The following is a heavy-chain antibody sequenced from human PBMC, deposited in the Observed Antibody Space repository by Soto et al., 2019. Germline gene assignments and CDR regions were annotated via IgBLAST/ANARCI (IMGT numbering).Heavy chain of an antibody. CDR2: ISSGGGTT. CDR1: GLTFSSYA. V-gene: IGHV3-23*01. Sequence: GGSLRLSCAASGLTFSSYAMSWVRQAPGKGLDWVSSISSGGGTTYYADSVKGRFTISRDNSKNTLYLQMNSLRAEDTAVYYCAKRADSGTYYYFDCWGQATLVTVS. J-gene: IGHJ4*02. D-gene: IGHD1-26*01. CDR3: AKRADSGTYYYFDC.